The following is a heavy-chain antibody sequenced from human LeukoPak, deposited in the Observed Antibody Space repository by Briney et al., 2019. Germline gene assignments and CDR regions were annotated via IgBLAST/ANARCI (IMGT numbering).Heavy chain of an antibody. Sequence: GGSLRLSCAASGFPFSSFAMVWVRQAPGKGLEWVSALSGPATRAIYADSVRGRFTISRDNFKNTLYLQMNSLRAEDSAVCYCAKCRGGGGEYWHFDLWGRGILVSVSS. V-gene: IGHV3-23*01. J-gene: IGHJ2*01. CDR1: GFPFSSFA. CDR3: AKCRGGGGEYWHFDL. D-gene: IGHD2-15*01. CDR2: LSGPATRA.